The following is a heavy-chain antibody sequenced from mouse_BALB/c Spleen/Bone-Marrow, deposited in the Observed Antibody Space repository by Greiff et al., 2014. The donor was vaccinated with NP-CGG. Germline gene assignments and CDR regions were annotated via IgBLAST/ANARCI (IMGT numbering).Heavy chain of an antibody. CDR1: GYSITSDYA. CDR3: AYGYDLAWFAY. J-gene: IGHJ3*01. Sequence: VQLKQSGPGLVKPSQSLSLTCTVTGYSITSDYAWNWIRQFPENKLEWMGYISYSGSTSYNPSLKSRISITRGTSKNQFFLQLNSVTTEDTATYYCAYGYDLAWFAYWGQGTLVTVSA. CDR2: ISYSGST. D-gene: IGHD2-2*01. V-gene: IGHV3-2*02.